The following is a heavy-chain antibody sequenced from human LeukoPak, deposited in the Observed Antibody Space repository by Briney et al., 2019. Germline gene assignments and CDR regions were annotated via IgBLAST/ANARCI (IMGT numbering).Heavy chain of an antibody. CDR1: EFTFVRYA. J-gene: IGHJ6*03. CDR3: VRDPSYGSSWYYYMDV. Sequence: GGSLRLSCAASEFTFVRYAMNWVRQAPGKGLEWVSYISRSSFKIGYADSVKGRFTISRDNSKNSLYLQMDSLRVEDTAVYYCVRDPSYGSSWYYYMDVWGKGTTVTVSS. V-gene: IGHV3-48*04. CDR2: ISRSSFKI. D-gene: IGHD6-13*01.